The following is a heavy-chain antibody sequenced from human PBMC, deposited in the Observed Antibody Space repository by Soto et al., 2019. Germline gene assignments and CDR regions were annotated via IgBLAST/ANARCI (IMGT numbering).Heavy chain of an antibody. V-gene: IGHV3-30-3*01. CDR3: ARVTPGNNLYYFYGLDV. J-gene: IGHJ6*02. D-gene: IGHD1-1*01. CDR1: GFTFGTYA. CDR2: ISYEGSNT. Sequence: SLRLSCVASGFTFGTYAIHWVRLAPGKGLQWVALISYEGSNTYYADSVKGRFTVSRDDSKNTLYLQMNSLRPEDTGVYYCARVTPGNNLYYFYGLDVWGQGTSVTVYS.